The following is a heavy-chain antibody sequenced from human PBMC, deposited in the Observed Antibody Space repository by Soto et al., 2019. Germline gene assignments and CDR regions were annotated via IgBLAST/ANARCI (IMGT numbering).Heavy chain of an antibody. D-gene: IGHD3-16*02. J-gene: IGHJ5*02. CDR3: ARDLYVWGSYRPPGWFDP. CDR2: IWYDGSNK. CDR1: GFTFSSYG. Sequence: GGSLRLSCAASGFTFSSYGMHWVRQAPGKGLEWVAVIWYDGSNKYYADSVKGRFTISRDNSKNTLYLQMNSLRAEDTAVYYCARDLYVWGSYRPPGWFDPWGQGTLVTVSS. V-gene: IGHV3-33*01.